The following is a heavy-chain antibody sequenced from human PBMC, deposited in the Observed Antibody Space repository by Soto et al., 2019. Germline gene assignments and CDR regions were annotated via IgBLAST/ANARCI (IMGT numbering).Heavy chain of an antibody. CDR3: ARVGHTTRIVAPGTGGDH. Sequence: GGSLRLSCVASGFIFSDYTMNWVRQAPGKGLGWVSLISSSSSYIYYADSVKGRFTVSRDNAKNSLFLQMNSLRAEDAAVYYCARVGHTTRIVAPGTGGDHWGQGTLVTVSS. V-gene: IGHV3-21*01. CDR1: GFIFSDYT. D-gene: IGHD6-13*01. CDR2: ISSSSSYI. J-gene: IGHJ4*02.